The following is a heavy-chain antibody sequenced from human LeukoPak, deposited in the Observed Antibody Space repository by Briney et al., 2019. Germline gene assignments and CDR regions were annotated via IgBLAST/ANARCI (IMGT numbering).Heavy chain of an antibody. D-gene: IGHD5-24*01. CDR1: GFIFSDSA. Sequence: PGGSLRLSCAASGFIFSDSAVHWVRRASGKGLEWVGLIRSKAKGSATAYVGSVKGRFTISRDDSKNTAYLEMDSLRSEDTAVYYCTRAGWDGYNIDAWGQGTLVTVSS. CDR3: TRAGWDGYNIDA. J-gene: IGHJ5*02. V-gene: IGHV3-73*01. CDR2: IRSKAKGSAT.